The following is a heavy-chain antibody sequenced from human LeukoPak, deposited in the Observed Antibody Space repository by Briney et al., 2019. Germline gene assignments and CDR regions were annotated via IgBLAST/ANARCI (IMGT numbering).Heavy chain of an antibody. J-gene: IGHJ6*03. CDR1: GFTFSSYS. Sequence: GGSLRLSCAGSGFTFSSYSMNWVRQAPGKGLEWVSYISSSSSNIYYADSVKGRFTISRDNSKNTLYLQMNSLRAEDTAVYYCAREYQDGYNAYYYYYMDVWGKGTTVTVSS. CDR2: ISSSSSNI. CDR3: AREYQDGYNAYYYYYMDV. D-gene: IGHD5-24*01. V-gene: IGHV3-48*01.